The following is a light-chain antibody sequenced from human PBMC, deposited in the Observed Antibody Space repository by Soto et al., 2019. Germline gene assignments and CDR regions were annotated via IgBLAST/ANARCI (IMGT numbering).Light chain of an antibody. V-gene: IGLV2-14*01. CDR1: SSDVGGYKY. CDR2: EVS. J-gene: IGLJ2*01. CDR3: SSYTSSRTVI. Sequence: QSALTQPASVSGSPGQSITISCTGTSSDVGGYKYVSWYQQYPGKAPKLIIYEVSNRPSGVSNHFSGSKSGNTASLTISGLQAEDEADYYCSSYTSSRTVIFGGGTKLTVL.